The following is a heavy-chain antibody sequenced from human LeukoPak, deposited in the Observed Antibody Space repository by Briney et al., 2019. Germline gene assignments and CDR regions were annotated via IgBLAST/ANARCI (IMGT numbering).Heavy chain of an antibody. CDR1: GGSISSCY. Sequence: SETLSLTCTVSGGSISSCYWSWIRQPPGKGLEWIGYIYYSGSTNYNPSLKSRVTISVDTSKSQFSLKLTSVTAADTAVYYCAREGSGSYYYPFDYWGHGTLVTVSS. D-gene: IGHD3-10*01. V-gene: IGHV4-59*01. CDR3: AREGSGSYYYPFDY. CDR2: IYYSGST. J-gene: IGHJ4*01.